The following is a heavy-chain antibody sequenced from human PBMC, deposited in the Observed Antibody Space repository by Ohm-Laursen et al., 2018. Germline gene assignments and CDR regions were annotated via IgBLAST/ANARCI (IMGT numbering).Heavy chain of an antibody. CDR3: AKDENMAIIRGLFDF. Sequence: SLRLSCAASGFTFSSNWMNWVRQAPGKGLEWVGNINQDGGAKFYMDSVKGRSTISRDNSKNTLYLEVNSLRPEDTAMYYCAKDENMAIIRGLFDFWGQGALVTVSS. D-gene: IGHD5-24*01. CDR2: INQDGGAK. CDR1: GFTFSSNW. J-gene: IGHJ4*02. V-gene: IGHV3-7*01.